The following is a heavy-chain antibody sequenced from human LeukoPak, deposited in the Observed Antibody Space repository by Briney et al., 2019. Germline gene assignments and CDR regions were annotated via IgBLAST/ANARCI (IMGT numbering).Heavy chain of an antibody. J-gene: IGHJ4*02. Sequence: SETLSLTCAVYGTSLSGYYWTWIRQTPGKGLEWIGEINLGGSTTYNPSLKRRVTISQDTSKNQFSLRLKSVTAADTAVYYCAKAGPLGGCSSTSCPPHYSYWGQGTLVTVSS. CDR3: AKAGPLGGCSSTSCPPHYSY. CDR2: INLGGST. CDR1: GTSLSGYY. V-gene: IGHV4-34*01. D-gene: IGHD2-2*01.